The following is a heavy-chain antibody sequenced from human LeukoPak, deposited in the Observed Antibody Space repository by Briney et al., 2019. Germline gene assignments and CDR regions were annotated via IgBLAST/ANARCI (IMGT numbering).Heavy chain of an antibody. J-gene: IGHJ3*02. V-gene: IGHV3-30*18. Sequence: PGGSLRLSCAASGFTFSSYSMNWVRQAPGKGLEWVAVISYDGSNKYYADSVKGRFTISRDNSKNTLYLQMNSLRAEDTAVYYCAKDPYLSVPAARGAFDIWGQGTMVTVSS. CDR3: AKDPYLSVPAARGAFDI. CDR1: GFTFSSYS. CDR2: ISYDGSNK. D-gene: IGHD2-2*01.